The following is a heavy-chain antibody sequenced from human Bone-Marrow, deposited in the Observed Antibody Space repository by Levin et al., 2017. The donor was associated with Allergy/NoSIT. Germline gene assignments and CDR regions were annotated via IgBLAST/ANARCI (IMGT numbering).Heavy chain of an antibody. D-gene: IGHD6-13*01. J-gene: IGHJ2*01. CDR1: GFIFGHYG. Sequence: PSETLSLTCEASGFIFGHYGMQWVRQVPGRGLQWVTNIWYDGSNIHYAESVKGRFTISRDNAQNTLYLQMNRLRAEDTAIYYCARGFGSSSWNRHIDLWGRGTLVSVSS. CDR3: ARGFGSSSWNRHIDL. V-gene: IGHV3-33*03. CDR2: IWYDGSNI.